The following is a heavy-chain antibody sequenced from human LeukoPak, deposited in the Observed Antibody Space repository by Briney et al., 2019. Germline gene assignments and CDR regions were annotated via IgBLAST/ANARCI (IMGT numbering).Heavy chain of an antibody. D-gene: IGHD3-22*01. Sequence: SETLSLTCTVSGGSISTYFWSWIRQPAGKGLEWIGRLYTSGSTNYNPSLKSRLTMSADTSKNQFSLNLRSVTAADTAIYYCARDRVDSSGYYYYYGIDVWGQGTAVTVSS. CDR1: GGSISTYF. CDR2: LYTSGST. V-gene: IGHV4-4*07. CDR3: ARDRVDSSGYYYYYGIDV. J-gene: IGHJ6*02.